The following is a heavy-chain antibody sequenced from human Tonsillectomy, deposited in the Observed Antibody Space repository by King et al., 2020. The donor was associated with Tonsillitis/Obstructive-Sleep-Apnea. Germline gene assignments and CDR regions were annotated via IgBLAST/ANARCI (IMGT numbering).Heavy chain of an antibody. CDR2: ISSSSSSI. V-gene: IGHV3-21*01. Sequence: QLVQSGGGLVKPGGSLRLSCAASGFTSSSYSMNSMNWVRQAPGKGLEWVSYISSSSSSIYYADSVRGRFTISRDNAKNSLYLQMNSLKAEDTAVYFCARDGFDCSRTSCPWGQGTLVTVSS. J-gene: IGHJ5*02. CDR3: ARDGFDCSRTSCP. CDR1: GFTSSSYSMNS. D-gene: IGHD2-2*01.